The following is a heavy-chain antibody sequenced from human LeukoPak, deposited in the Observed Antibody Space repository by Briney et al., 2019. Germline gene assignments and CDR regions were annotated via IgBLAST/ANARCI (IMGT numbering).Heavy chain of an antibody. J-gene: IGHJ3*02. Sequence: SETLSLTCTVSGGSISSYYWSWIRQPPGKGLEWIGYIYYSGSTNYNPSLKSRVTISVDTSKNQFSLRLSSVTAADTAVYYCARHSATLAFGIWGQGTMVTVSS. CDR3: ARHSATLAFGI. D-gene: IGHD2-15*01. CDR2: IYYSGST. V-gene: IGHV4-59*08. CDR1: GGSISSYY.